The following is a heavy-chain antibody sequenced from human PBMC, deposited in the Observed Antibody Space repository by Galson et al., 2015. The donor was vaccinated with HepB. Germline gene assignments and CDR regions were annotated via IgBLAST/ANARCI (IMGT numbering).Heavy chain of an antibody. Sequence: SLRLSCAASGFTVSSNYMSWVRQAPGKGLEWVSVIYSGGSTYYADSVKGRFTISRDNTKNTLYLQMNSLRAEDTAVYYCAVRNYYDSSGPLGAFDIWGQGTMVTVSS. CDR1: GFTVSSNY. D-gene: IGHD3-22*01. CDR2: IYSGGST. V-gene: IGHV3-66*01. J-gene: IGHJ3*02. CDR3: AVRNYYDSSGPLGAFDI.